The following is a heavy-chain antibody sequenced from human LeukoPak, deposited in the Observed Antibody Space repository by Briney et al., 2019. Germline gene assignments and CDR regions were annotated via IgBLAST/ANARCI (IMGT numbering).Heavy chain of an antibody. CDR3: AKRLGYDSSGYFDY. J-gene: IGHJ4*02. V-gene: IGHV3-33*06. CDR1: GFTFSSYA. D-gene: IGHD3-22*01. Sequence: GKSLRLSCAASGFTFSSYAMHWVRQAPGKGLEWVALIRYDGSNKYYADSVKGRFTISRDNSKNTLYLQMNSLRAEDTAVYYCAKRLGYDSSGYFDYWGQGTLVTVSS. CDR2: IRYDGSNK.